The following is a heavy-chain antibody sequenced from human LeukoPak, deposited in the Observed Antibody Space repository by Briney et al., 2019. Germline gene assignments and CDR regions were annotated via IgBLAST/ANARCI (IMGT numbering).Heavy chain of an antibody. J-gene: IGHJ4*02. CDR2: INPNSGGT. Sequence: GASVKVSRKASGYTFTGYYMHWVRQAPGQGLEWMGWINPNSGGTNYAQKFQGRVTMTRDTSISTAYMELSRLRSDDTAVYYCAKVRGYDSSGYFDYWGQGTLVTVSS. CDR3: AKVRGYDSSGYFDY. V-gene: IGHV1-2*02. CDR1: GYTFTGYY. D-gene: IGHD3-22*01.